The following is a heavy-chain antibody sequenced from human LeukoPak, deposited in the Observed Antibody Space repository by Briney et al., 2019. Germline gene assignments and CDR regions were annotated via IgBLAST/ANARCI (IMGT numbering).Heavy chain of an antibody. D-gene: IGHD1-26*01. CDR2: IKQDGSEK. J-gene: IGHJ4*02. V-gene: IGHV3-7*01. CDR3: ARLGIVWPFPFDY. CDR1: GLTFSSYW. Sequence: GGSLRLSCAASGLTFSSYWMSWVRQAPGKGLEWVANIKQDGSEKYYVDSVKGRFTISRDNAKNSLYLQMNSLRAEDTAVYYCARLGIVWPFPFDYWGQGTLVTVSS.